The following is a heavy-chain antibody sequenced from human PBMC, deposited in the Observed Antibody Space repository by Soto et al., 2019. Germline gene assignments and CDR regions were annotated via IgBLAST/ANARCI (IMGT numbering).Heavy chain of an antibody. Sequence: GASVNVSCKASGYTFTSYAMHWVRQAPGQRLEWMGWINAGNGNTKYSQKFQGRVTITRDTSASTAYMELSSLRSEDTAVYYCARYPNSGLRLGELSRPSPPYYYYYGMDVWGQGTTVTVSS. J-gene: IGHJ6*02. CDR3: ARYPNSGLRLGELSRPSPPYYYYYGMDV. D-gene: IGHD3-16*02. CDR2: INAGNGNT. V-gene: IGHV1-3*01. CDR1: GYTFTSYA.